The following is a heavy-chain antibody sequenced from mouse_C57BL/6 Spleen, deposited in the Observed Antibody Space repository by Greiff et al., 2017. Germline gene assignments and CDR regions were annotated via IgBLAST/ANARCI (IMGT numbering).Heavy chain of an antibody. CDR1: GYAFSSYW. Sequence: QVQLQQSGAELVKPGASVKISCKASGYAFSSYWMNWVKQRPGKGLEWIGQIYPGDGDTNYNGKFKGKATLTADKSSSTAYMQLSSLTSEDSAVYFCGRSEVLRSRFAYWGQGTLVTVSA. D-gene: IGHD1-1*01. CDR2: IYPGDGDT. V-gene: IGHV1-80*01. CDR3: GRSEVLRSRFAY. J-gene: IGHJ3*01.